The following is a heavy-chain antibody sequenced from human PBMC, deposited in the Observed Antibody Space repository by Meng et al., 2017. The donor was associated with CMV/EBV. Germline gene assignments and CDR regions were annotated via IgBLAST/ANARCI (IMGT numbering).Heavy chain of an antibody. CDR3: ARARVYSSSWYGGCDY. D-gene: IGHD6-13*01. J-gene: IGHJ4*02. Sequence: GESLKISCAASGFTFSSYAMHWVRQAPGKGLEWVAVISYDGSNKYYADSVKGRFTISRDNSKNTLYLQMNSLRAEDTAVYYCARARVYSSSWYGGCDYWGQGTLVTVSS. CDR2: ISYDGSNK. CDR1: GFTFSSYA. V-gene: IGHV3-30-3*01.